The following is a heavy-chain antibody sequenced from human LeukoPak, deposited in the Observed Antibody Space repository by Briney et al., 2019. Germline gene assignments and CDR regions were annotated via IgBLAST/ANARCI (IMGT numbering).Heavy chain of an antibody. V-gene: IGHV3-48*04. CDR2: ISSSSSTI. CDR1: GFTFSSYS. D-gene: IGHD5-12*01. J-gene: IGHJ4*02. CDR3: ARYSGYAQRGFDY. Sequence: PGGSLRLSCAASGFTFSSYSMNWVRQAPGKGLEWVSYISSSSSTIYYADSVKGRFTISRDNAKNSLYLQMNSLRAEDTAVYYCARYSGYAQRGFDYRGQGTLVTVSS.